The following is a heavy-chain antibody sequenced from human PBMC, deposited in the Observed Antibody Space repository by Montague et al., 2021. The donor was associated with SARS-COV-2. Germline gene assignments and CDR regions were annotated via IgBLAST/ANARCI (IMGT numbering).Heavy chain of an antibody. CDR2: IYFSGSS. CDR3: ASHRRGGLVVAAPNWFDP. Sequence: SETLSLTCTVSGGSVSSSGYYWGWIRQPQGKGLEWDGSIYFSGSSYYNPSLKSRVSISVATSKNQFSLRLSSVTSADTSVYYCASHRRGGLVVAAPNWFDPWGQGTLVTVSS. V-gene: IGHV4-39*01. J-gene: IGHJ5*02. D-gene: IGHD2-15*01. CDR1: GGSVSSSGYY.